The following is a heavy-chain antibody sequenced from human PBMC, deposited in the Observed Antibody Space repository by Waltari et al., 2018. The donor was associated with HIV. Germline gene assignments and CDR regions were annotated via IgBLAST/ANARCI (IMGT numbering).Heavy chain of an antibody. J-gene: IGHJ4*02. CDR2: INHSGST. CDR1: GGSFSGYY. D-gene: IGHD6-19*01. V-gene: IGHV4-34*01. Sequence: QVQLQQWGAGLLKPSATLSLTCAVYGGSFSGYYWSWIRQPPGKGLEWIGEINHSGSTNYNPSLKSRVTISVDTSKNQFSLKLSSVTAADTAVYYCARGQWTDNWGQGTLVTVSS. CDR3: ARGQWTDN.